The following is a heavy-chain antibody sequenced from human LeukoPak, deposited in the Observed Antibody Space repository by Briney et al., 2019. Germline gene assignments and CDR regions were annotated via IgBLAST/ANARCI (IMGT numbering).Heavy chain of an antibody. D-gene: IGHD1-26*01. CDR1: GYTFTSYG. CDR2: ISAYNGNT. CDR3: ARVADPYSGSYFDY. J-gene: IGHJ4*02. Sequence: ASVKVSCKASGYTFTSYGISWVRQAPGQGLEWMGWISAYNGNTNYAQKLQGRVIMTTDTSTSTAYMELRSLRSDDTAVYYCARVADPYSGSYFDYWGQGTLVTVSS. V-gene: IGHV1-18*01.